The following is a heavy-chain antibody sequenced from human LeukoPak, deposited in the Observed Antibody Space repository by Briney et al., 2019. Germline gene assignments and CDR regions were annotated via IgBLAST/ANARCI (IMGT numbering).Heavy chain of an antibody. CDR1: GYSFTAYY. CDR2: INPNSGGT. D-gene: IGHD6-13*01. CDR3: ARSPGIVHAATGNY. V-gene: IGHV1-2*02. J-gene: IGHJ4*02. Sequence: ASVKVSCKASGYSFTAYYMHWVRQAPGQGLEWVGWINPNSGGTHYAQKFQGRVTMTGDTSISTAYMELSSLRCDDTAVYYCARSPGIVHAATGNYWGQGSLVTVSS.